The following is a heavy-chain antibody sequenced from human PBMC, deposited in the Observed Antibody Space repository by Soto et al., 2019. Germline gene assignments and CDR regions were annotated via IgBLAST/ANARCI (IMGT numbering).Heavy chain of an antibody. J-gene: IGHJ4*02. Sequence: GGSLRLSCAASGFTFSSYAMGWVHQAPGKGLELVSTISAGGGRTYYADSVKGRFTISRDNSKNTLYLQMNSLRAEDTAVYYCARDRSGYSPAFDYWGQGTLVTVSS. CDR2: ISAGGGRT. V-gene: IGHV3-23*01. CDR1: GFTFSSYA. CDR3: ARDRSGYSPAFDY. D-gene: IGHD5-12*01.